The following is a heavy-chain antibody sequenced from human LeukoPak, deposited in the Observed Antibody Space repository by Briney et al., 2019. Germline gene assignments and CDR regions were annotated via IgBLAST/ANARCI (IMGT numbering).Heavy chain of an antibody. J-gene: IGHJ6*02. D-gene: IGHD3-16*01. CDR1: GFTFSDYY. CDR3: AKVGGDKVTAEHGNYYYYYGMDV. CDR2: ISSSGSTI. V-gene: IGHV3-11*01. Sequence: GGSLRLSCAASGFTFSDYYMSWIRQAPGKGLEWVSYISSSGSTIYYADSVKGRFTISRDNAKNSLYLQMNSLRAEDTAVYYCAKVGGDKVTAEHGNYYYYYGMDVWGQGTTVTVSS.